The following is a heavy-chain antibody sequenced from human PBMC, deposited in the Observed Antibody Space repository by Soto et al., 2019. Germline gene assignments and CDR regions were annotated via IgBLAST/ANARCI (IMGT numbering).Heavy chain of an antibody. J-gene: IGHJ6*04. D-gene: IGHD1-1*01. CDR2: ISAYNGNT. CDR1: GYTFTSYG. CDR3: AREGTTGTLVVFRYYSVMDV. V-gene: IGHV1-18*01. Sequence: ASVKVSCKASGYTFTSYGISWVRQAPGQGLEWMGWISAYNGNTNYAQKLQGRVTMTTDTSTSTAYMELRSLRSDDTAVYYCAREGTTGTLVVFRYYSVMDVWGKGTTVTVSS.